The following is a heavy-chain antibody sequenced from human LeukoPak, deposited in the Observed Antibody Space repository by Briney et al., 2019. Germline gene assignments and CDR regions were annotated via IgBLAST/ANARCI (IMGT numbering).Heavy chain of an antibody. Sequence: PGGSLRLSCAASGFIFSSYSMNWVRQAPGKGLEWVSYISSSSNYIYYADSVKGRFTVSRDNAKNSLYLQMSSLRAEDTAVYYCAREKYQLGLYYYHGMDVWGQGTTVTVSS. J-gene: IGHJ6*02. V-gene: IGHV3-21*01. CDR1: GFIFSSYS. CDR2: ISSSSNYI. CDR3: AREKYQLGLYYYHGMDV. D-gene: IGHD2-2*01.